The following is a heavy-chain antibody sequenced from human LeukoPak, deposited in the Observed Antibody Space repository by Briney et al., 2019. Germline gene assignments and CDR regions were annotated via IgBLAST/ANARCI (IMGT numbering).Heavy chain of an antibody. CDR1: GFTFDDYG. Sequence: PGGALRLSCAGSGFTFDDYGMSWVRQAPGKGLEWVSGINWNGGSTGYADSVKGRFTISRDNAKNSLYLQMNSLRAEDTALYHCARDLVSDYYGSGSYSPNWFDPWGQGTLVTVSS. CDR2: INWNGGST. J-gene: IGHJ5*02. V-gene: IGHV3-20*01. CDR3: ARDLVSDYYGSGSYSPNWFDP. D-gene: IGHD3-10*01.